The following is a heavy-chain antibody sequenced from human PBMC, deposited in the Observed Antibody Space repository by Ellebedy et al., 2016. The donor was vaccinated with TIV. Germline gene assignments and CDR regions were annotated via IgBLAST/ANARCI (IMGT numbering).Heavy chain of an antibody. J-gene: IGHJ4*02. V-gene: IGHV3-48*03. CDR2: IDRSGRTT. CDR3: TIRVLYGGNKQ. Sequence: PGGSLRLSCAASGFTFTNYELIWIRQAPGTGLEYISYIDRSGRTTDYGDFVKGRFTTSRDNAKNSFYLQRSSLGPEDTAIYFGTIRVLYGGNKQWGQGPLVTVSS. CDR1: GFTFTNYE. D-gene: IGHD2-8*01.